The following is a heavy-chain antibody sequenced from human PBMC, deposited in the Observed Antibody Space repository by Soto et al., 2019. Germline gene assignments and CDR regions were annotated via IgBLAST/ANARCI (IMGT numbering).Heavy chain of an antibody. CDR2: IYPGDSDT. J-gene: IGHJ6*02. V-gene: IGHV5-51*01. Sequence: VESVKISCSASDTTHWICWVRQNPGKGLEWMGIIYPGDSDTKYSPSFQGQVTISVDKSISTAYLHWSSLKASDTATYYCARLVNYYFGMDVWGLGTTVTVSS. CDR3: ARLVNYYFGMDV. CDR1: DTTHW.